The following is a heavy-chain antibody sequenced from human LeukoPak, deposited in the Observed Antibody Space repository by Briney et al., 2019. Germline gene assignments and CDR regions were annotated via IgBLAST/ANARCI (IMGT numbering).Heavy chain of an antibody. V-gene: IGHV3-21*01. CDR2: IRSSSSYI. CDR3: ARDVAAADDY. CDR1: GFTFSSYS. J-gene: IGHJ4*02. Sequence: GGSLRLSCAASGFTFSSYSMNWVRQAPGKGLEWVSSIRSSSSYIYYADSVKGRFTISRDNAKNSLYLQMNSLRAEDTAVYYCARDVAAADDYWGQGTLVTVPS. D-gene: IGHD6-13*01.